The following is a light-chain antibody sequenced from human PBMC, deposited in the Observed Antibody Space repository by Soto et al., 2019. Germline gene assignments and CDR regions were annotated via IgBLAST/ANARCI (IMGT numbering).Light chain of an antibody. CDR3: ISYTDRQSYL. V-gene: IGLV2-14*03. CDR1: SSDIGSYDH. CDR2: AVS. J-gene: IGLJ1*01. Sequence: QSVLTQPASVSGSPGQSITISCSGRSSDIGSYDHVAWYQQFPGKSPKLIIYAVSDRPSGVSDRFSGSKSGISASLTISGLQTEDEADYYCISYTDRQSYLFGTGTKVTVL.